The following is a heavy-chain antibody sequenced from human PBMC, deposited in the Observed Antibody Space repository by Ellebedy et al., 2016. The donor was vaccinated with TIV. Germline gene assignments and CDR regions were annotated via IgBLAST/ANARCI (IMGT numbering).Heavy chain of an antibody. CDR3: ARDLYGGNSGSDY. Sequence: GESLKISCAASGFTFDDYTMHWVRQAPGKGLEWVSLISWDGGSTYYADSVKGRFTISRDNSKNTLYLQMNSLRAEDTAVYYCARDLYGGNSGSDYWGQGTLVTVSS. CDR1: GFTFDDYT. J-gene: IGHJ4*02. D-gene: IGHD4-23*01. V-gene: IGHV3-43*01. CDR2: ISWDGGST.